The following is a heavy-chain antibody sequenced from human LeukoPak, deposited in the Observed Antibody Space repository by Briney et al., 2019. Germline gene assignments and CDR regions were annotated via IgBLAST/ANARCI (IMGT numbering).Heavy chain of an antibody. D-gene: IGHD3-16*01. Sequence: PGGSLRLSCTASGFTFSAYALTWVRQAPGKGLEWVSSTSGSGSTEYYADSVKGRFTISRDNAKNTLFLQMNSLRAEDTAVYYCARRTFGAFAIWGQGTMVTVSS. J-gene: IGHJ3*02. V-gene: IGHV3-23*01. CDR1: GFTFSAYA. CDR2: TSGSGSTE. CDR3: ARRTFGAFAI.